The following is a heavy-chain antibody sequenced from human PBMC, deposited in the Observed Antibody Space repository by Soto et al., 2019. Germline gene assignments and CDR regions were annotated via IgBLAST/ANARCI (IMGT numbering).Heavy chain of an antibody. V-gene: IGHV1-18*01. D-gene: IGHD3-9*01. CDR2: ISAYNGNT. CDR3: SRAVPYDILTGYKLDV. Sequence: QVQLVQSGAEVKKPGASVKVSCKASGYTFTSYGISWVRQAPGQGLEWMGWISAYNGNTNYAQKLQGRVTMTTDTSTSTAYMELRSLRSDDTAVYCCSRAVPYDILTGYKLDVWGQGTTVTVSS. CDR1: GYTFTSYG. J-gene: IGHJ6*02.